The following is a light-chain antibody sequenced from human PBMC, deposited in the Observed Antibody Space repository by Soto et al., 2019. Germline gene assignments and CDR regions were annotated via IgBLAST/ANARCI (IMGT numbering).Light chain of an antibody. CDR1: TSDVGGYNY. J-gene: IGLJ1*01. Sequence: QSVLTQPRSVSGSPGQSVTISCTGTTSDVGGYNYVSWYQHHPGKAPKLMIYDVNKRPSGVPDRFSGSKSGNTASLTISGRQAEDESDYYCRSYAGSYTYVFGTGTNVTVL. CDR3: RSYAGSYTYV. V-gene: IGLV2-11*01. CDR2: DVN.